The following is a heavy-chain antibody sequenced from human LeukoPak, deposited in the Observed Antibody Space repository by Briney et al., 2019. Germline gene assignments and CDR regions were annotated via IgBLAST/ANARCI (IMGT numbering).Heavy chain of an antibody. CDR3: ATEQGHSSGWYPEAFDI. CDR1: GGSISSGSYY. D-gene: IGHD6-19*01. CDR2: IYTSGST. V-gene: IGHV4-61*02. Sequence: PSETLSLTCTVSGGSISSGSYYWSWIRQPAGKGLEWIGRIYTSGSTNYNPSLKSRVTISVDTSKNQFSLKLSSVTAADTAVYYCATEQGHSSGWYPEAFDIWGQGTMVTVSS. J-gene: IGHJ3*02.